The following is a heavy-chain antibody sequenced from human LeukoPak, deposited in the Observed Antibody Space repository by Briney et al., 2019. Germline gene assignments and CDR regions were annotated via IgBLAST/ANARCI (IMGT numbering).Heavy chain of an antibody. D-gene: IGHD2-2*01. Sequence: GGSLRLSCAASGFTVSSNYMSWVRQAPGKGLEWVSVIYSGGSIYYADSVKGRFTISRDNSKNTLYLQMNSLRAEDTAVYYCARVYCSSTSCYQDYWGQGTLVTVSS. CDR2: IYSGGSI. V-gene: IGHV3-66*01. J-gene: IGHJ4*02. CDR1: GFTVSSNY. CDR3: ARVYCSSTSCYQDY.